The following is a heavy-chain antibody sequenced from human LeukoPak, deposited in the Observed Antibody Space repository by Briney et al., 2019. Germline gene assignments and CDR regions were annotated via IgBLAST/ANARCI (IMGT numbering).Heavy chain of an antibody. V-gene: IGHV3-21*01. CDR1: GFTFSTYS. Sequence: GGSLRLSCAASGFTFSTYSMNWVRQAPGKGLEWVSSISSTSSYIYYADSVKGRFTISRDNAQKSLYLQMNSLRAEDTAVYYCARVGYSSGWYFDYWGQGALVTVSS. CDR3: ARVGYSSGWYFDY. D-gene: IGHD6-19*01. CDR2: ISSTSSYI. J-gene: IGHJ4*02.